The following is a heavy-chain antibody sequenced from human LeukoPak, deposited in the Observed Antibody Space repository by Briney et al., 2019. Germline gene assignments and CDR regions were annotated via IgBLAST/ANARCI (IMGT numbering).Heavy chain of an antibody. CDR2: ISSDGDST. Sequence: GGSLRLSCAASGFTFNSYAMQWVRQAPGKGLEFVSVISSDGDSTYYADSVKGRFIISRDNSKNTLYLQMGSLRADDMAVYYCARDQSVALDYWGQGTLVTVSS. D-gene: IGHD6-19*01. CDR3: ARDQSVALDY. V-gene: IGHV3-64*02. CDR1: GFTFNSYA. J-gene: IGHJ4*02.